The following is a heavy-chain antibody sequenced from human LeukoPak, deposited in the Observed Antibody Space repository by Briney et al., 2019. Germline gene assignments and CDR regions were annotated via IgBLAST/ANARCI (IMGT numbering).Heavy chain of an antibody. Sequence: PGGSLRLSCAASGFTFSSYGMHWVRQAPGKGLEWVAFIRYDGNNQYYADSVKGRFTISRDNSKNTLYLQMNSLRAEDTAVYYCASPYSGSYFEYFQHWGQGTLVTVSS. J-gene: IGHJ1*01. D-gene: IGHD1-26*01. CDR3: ASPYSGSYFEYFQH. CDR2: IRYDGNNQ. V-gene: IGHV3-30*02. CDR1: GFTFSSYG.